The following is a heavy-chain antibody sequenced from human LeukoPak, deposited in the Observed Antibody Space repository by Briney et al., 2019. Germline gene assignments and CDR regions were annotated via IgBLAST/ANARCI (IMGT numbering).Heavy chain of an antibody. Sequence: GGSLRLSCAASGFTFDDYAVHWVRHAPGKGLEWVSGISWNSGSIGYADSVKGRFTISRDNAKNSLYLQMDSLRAEDTALYYCAKGYDILTGLLGGFDYWGQGTLVTVSS. V-gene: IGHV3-9*01. CDR1: GFTFDDYA. J-gene: IGHJ4*02. D-gene: IGHD3-9*01. CDR2: ISWNSGSI. CDR3: AKGYDILTGLLGGFDY.